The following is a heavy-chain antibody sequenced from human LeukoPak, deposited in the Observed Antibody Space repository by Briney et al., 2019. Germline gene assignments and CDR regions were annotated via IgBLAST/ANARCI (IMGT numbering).Heavy chain of an antibody. D-gene: IGHD1-26*01. J-gene: IGHJ5*01. CDR1: GASIGGSY. Sequence: PSETLSLTCTVSGASIGGSYWSWIRQPAGRGLEWIGRIYSSGSANYNPSLKSRVTMSVDRSRNQFALKMNSVTAADTAIYYCARSSGFAAIDSWAHGIMVAVSS. V-gene: IGHV4-4*07. CDR3: ARSSGFAAIDS. CDR2: IYSSGSA.